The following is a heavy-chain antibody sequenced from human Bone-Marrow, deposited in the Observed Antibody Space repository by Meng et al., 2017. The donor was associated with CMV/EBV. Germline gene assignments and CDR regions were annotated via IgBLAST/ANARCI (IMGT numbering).Heavy chain of an antibody. D-gene: IGHD1-14*01. J-gene: IGHJ6*02. CDR3: ARVSLAGTSYYYGMAV. CDR2: TYYRSKWYN. V-gene: IGHV6-1*01. CDR1: GDSVSSNSAA. Sequence: SCAISGDSVSSNSAAWNWIRQSPSRGLEWLGRTYYRSKWYNDYAVSVKSRITINPDTSKNQFSLQLNSVTPEDTAVYYCARVSLAGTSYYYGMAVWGQGTTVTVSS.